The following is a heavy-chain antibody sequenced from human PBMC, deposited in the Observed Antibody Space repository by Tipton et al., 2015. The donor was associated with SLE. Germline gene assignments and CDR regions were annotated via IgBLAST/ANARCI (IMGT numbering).Heavy chain of an antibody. D-gene: IGHD3-10*01. V-gene: IGHV4-59*01. CDR1: GGSMSSYY. Sequence: TLSLTCTVSGGSMSSYYWSWLRQPPGKGLEWIGYISYSGNTNYSPSLRSRLTISGDTFKNQFSLRLSSVTAADTAVYYCVRARRGSGAYRVYYYDYWGQGTLVTVSS. CDR3: VRARRGSGAYRVYYYDY. J-gene: IGHJ4*02. CDR2: ISYSGNT.